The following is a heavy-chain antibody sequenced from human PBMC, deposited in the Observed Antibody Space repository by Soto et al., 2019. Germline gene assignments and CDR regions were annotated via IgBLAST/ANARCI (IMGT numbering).Heavy chain of an antibody. CDR3: ARARRDGYNDYYYYGMDV. CDR2: IIPIFGTA. CDR1: GGTFSSYA. D-gene: IGHD5-12*01. V-gene: IGHV1-69*01. Sequence: QVQLVQSGAEVKKPGSSVKVSCKASGGTFSSYAISWVRQAPGQGLEWMGGIIPIFGTANYAQKFQGRVTITADESTSTAYMELSSLRSEDTAVYYCARARRDGYNDYYYYGMDVWDQGTTVTVSS. J-gene: IGHJ6*02.